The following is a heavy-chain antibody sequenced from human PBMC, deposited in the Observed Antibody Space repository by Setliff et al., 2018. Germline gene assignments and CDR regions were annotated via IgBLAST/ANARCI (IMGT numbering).Heavy chain of an antibody. CDR1: GFSLSTSGMC. D-gene: IGHD2-15*01. CDR2: IDWDDDK. V-gene: IGHV2-70*11. Sequence: ASGPTLVNPTQTLTLTCTFSGFSLSTSGMCVSWIRQPPGKALEWLARIDWDDDKYYSTSLKTRLTISKDTSKNQVVLTMTNMDPVDTATYYCARIYCSGGSCYLDYWGQGTLVTVSS. J-gene: IGHJ4*02. CDR3: ARIYCSGGSCYLDY.